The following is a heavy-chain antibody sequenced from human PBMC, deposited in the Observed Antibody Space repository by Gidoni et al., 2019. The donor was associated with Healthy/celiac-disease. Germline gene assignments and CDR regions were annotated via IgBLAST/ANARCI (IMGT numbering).Heavy chain of an antibody. J-gene: IGHJ6*02. Sequence: QVQLVQSGAEVKKPGSSVKVSYKASGGTFSSYAISWVRQAPGQGLEWMGGIIPIFGTANYAQKFQGRVTITADESTRTAYMELSSLRSEDTAVYYCARDSAVADPYYYYGMDVWGQGTTVTVSS. CDR2: IIPIFGTA. V-gene: IGHV1-69*01. CDR3: ARDSAVADPYYYYGMDV. D-gene: IGHD6-19*01. CDR1: GGTFSSYA.